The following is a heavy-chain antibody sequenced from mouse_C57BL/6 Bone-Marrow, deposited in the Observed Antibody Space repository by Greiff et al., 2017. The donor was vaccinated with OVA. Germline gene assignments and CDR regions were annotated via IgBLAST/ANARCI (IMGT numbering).Heavy chain of an antibody. D-gene: IGHD1-1*01. CDR3: ARGGYGSPFAY. J-gene: IGHJ3*01. V-gene: IGHV1-4*01. CDR1: GYTFTSYT. Sequence: VKLVESGAELARPGASVKMSCKASGYTFTSYTMHWVKQRPGQGLEWIGYINPSSGYTKYNQKFKDKATLTADKSSSTAYMQLSSLTSEDSAVYYCARGGYGSPFAYWGQGTLVTVSA. CDR2: INPSSGYT.